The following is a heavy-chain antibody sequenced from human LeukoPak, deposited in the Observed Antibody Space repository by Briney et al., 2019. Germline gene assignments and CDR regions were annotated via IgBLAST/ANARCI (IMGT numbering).Heavy chain of an antibody. D-gene: IGHD1-26*01. Sequence: PGGSLRLSCAASGFTFSSYGIHWVRQAPGKGLEWVAFIRYDGSNKYHADSVKGRFTVSRDNSKNTVSLQMNSLRAEDTAVYFCAKVAEVGATGYYYYMDVWGKGTTVTISS. CDR3: AKVAEVGATGYYYYMDV. V-gene: IGHV3-30*02. CDR2: IRYDGSNK. J-gene: IGHJ6*03. CDR1: GFTFSSYG.